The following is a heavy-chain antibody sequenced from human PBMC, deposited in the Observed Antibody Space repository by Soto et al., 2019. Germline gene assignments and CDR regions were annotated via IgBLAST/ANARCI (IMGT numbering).Heavy chain of an antibody. CDR2: IRSKAYGGTT. CDR1: GFTFGDYA. D-gene: IGHD5-12*01. J-gene: IGHJ3*02. V-gene: IGHV3-49*03. CDR3: TRDYGEMATISGAFDI. Sequence: PGGSLRLSCTASGFTFGDYAMSWFRQAPGKGLEWVGFIRSKAYGGTTEYAASVKGRFTISRDDSKSIAYLQMNSLKTEDTAVYYCTRDYGEMATISGAFDIWGRGTMVTVSS.